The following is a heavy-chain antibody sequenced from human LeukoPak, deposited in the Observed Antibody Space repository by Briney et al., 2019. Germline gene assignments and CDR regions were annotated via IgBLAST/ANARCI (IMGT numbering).Heavy chain of an antibody. CDR3: AKDGLLRPLDY. Sequence: PGGSLRLSCAASGFTFSSYGMHWVRQAPGKGLEWVAVISYDGSNKYYADSVKGRFTISRDNSKNTLYLQMNSLRAEDTAVYYCAKDGLLRPLDYWGQGTLVTVSS. CDR1: GFTFSSYG. V-gene: IGHV3-30*18. D-gene: IGHD1-26*01. CDR2: ISYDGSNK. J-gene: IGHJ4*02.